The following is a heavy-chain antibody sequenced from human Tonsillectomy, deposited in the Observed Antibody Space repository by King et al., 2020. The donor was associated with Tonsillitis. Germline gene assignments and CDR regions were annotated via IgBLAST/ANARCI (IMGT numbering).Heavy chain of an antibody. D-gene: IGHD5-12*01. Sequence: QLQESGPGLVKPSETLSLTCTVSGGSISSSSYYWGWIRQPPGKGLEWIGSIYYSGNTYYNPSLKSRVTISVDTSKNQFSLKLSSVTAADTAVYYCASQGFSGFEALGWGQGTLVTVSS. J-gene: IGHJ4*02. V-gene: IGHV4-39*07. CDR3: ASQGFSGFEALG. CDR1: GGSISSSSYY. CDR2: IYYSGNT.